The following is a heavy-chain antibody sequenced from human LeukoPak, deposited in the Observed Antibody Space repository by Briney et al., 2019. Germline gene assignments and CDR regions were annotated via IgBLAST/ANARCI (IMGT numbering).Heavy chain of an antibody. Sequence: SETLSLTCTVSGGSISSYYWSWIRQPPGKGLEGIGYIYYSGSTNYNPSLKSRVTISVDTSKNQFSRKLSAVTAADTAVYYWAREKYFDPPVAFDIWGQGTMVTVSS. CDR3: AREKYFDPPVAFDI. V-gene: IGHV4-59*01. CDR1: GGSISSYY. J-gene: IGHJ3*02. D-gene: IGHD3-9*01. CDR2: IYYSGST.